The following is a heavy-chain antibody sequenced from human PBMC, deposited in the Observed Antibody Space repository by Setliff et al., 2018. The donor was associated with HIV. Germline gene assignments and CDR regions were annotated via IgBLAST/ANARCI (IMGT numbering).Heavy chain of an antibody. V-gene: IGHV4-4*02. CDR2: IYHSGSA. CDR3: RRGWGWHDDESSGRPQYAFDI. CDR1: GGSISSSNW. J-gene: IGHJ3*02. Sequence: SETLSLTCAVSGGSISSSNWWSWFRQPPGKGLEWIGAIYHSGSANYNPSLKSRVIISIDKSKNKCSLKLSWVTAADTAVNYCRRGWGWHDDESSGRPQYAFDIWGQGTMVTVSS. D-gene: IGHD3-22*01.